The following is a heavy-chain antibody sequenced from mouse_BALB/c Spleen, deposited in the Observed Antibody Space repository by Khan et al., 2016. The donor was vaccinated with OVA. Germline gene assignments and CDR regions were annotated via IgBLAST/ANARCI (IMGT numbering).Heavy chain of an antibody. V-gene: IGHV2-9*02. J-gene: IGHJ2*01. D-gene: IGHD1-3*01. CDR1: GFSLTSYG. CDR3: ARLEDI. CDR2: RWAGGST. Sequence: QVQLKQSGPGLVAPSQSLSITCTVSGFSLTSYGVHWVSQPLGKGREWLGVRWAGGSTNYNTAVMSRLSISKDNSKSQVFLEMHSLQTDDTSMYYCARLEDIWGQGTTLTVSS.